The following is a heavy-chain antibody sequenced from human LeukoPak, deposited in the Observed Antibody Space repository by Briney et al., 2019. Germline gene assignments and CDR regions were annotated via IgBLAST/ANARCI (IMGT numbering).Heavy chain of an antibody. J-gene: IGHJ4*02. CDR1: AFTFSSYG. D-gene: IGHD3-16*01. CDR2: ISPSGDST. V-gene: IGHV3-23*01. CDR3: AKVRWGSDNALDS. Sequence: GGSLRLSCAASAFTFSSYGMNWVRQAPGKGLEWVSAISPSGDSTSYADSVKGRITISRDNSMNTLYLQMNSLTAEDTAVYYCAKVRWGSDNALDSWGQGTLVTGSS.